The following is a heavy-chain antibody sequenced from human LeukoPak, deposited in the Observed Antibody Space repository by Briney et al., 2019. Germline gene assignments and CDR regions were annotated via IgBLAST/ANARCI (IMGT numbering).Heavy chain of an antibody. CDR1: GGTFTNSA. CDR2: INPIFRTA. CDR3: ARAPGYYYDSSGYFWHFQH. Sequence: ASVKVSCKASGGTFTNSAISWVRQAPGQGLEWMGGINPIFRTANYAQQFQDRVTIIADESTSTAYMELSSLRSEDTAVYYCARAPGYYYDSSGYFWHFQHWGQGTLVTVSS. J-gene: IGHJ1*01. D-gene: IGHD3-22*01. V-gene: IGHV1-69*13.